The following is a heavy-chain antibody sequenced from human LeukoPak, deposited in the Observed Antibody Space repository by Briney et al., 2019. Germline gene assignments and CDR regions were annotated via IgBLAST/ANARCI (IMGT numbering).Heavy chain of an antibody. CDR1: GYTFTSYY. V-gene: IGHV1-2*02. D-gene: IGHD6-13*01. Sequence: ASVKVSCKASGYTFTSYYMHWVRQAPGQGLEWMGWINPHSGDTNYAQNFQGRVTMTRDTSISTAYMELSRLRSDDTALYYCARIGISARGTNFHHWGQGTLVTVSS. CDR2: INPHSGDT. CDR3: ARIGISARGTNFHH. J-gene: IGHJ1*01.